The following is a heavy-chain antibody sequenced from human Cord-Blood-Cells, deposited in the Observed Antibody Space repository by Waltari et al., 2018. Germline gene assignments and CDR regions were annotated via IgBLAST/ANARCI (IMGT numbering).Heavy chain of an antibody. CDR3: ARDLTLEYSSSFDY. J-gene: IGHJ4*02. V-gene: IGHV4-34*01. Sequence: QVQLQQWGAGLLKPSETLSLTCAVDGGSFSGYYCRALRPPPGKGLEWIGEINHSGSTNDNPSLKSRVTISVDTSKNQFSLKLSSVTAADTAVYYCARDLTLEYSSSFDYWGQGTLVTVSS. CDR1: GGSFSGYY. CDR2: INHSGST. D-gene: IGHD6-6*01.